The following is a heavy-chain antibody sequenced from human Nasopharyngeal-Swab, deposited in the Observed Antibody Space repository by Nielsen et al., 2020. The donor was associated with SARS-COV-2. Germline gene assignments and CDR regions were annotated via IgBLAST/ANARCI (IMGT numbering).Heavy chain of an antibody. Sequence: GGSLRLSCAASGFTFSSYWMSWVRQAPGKGLEWVANIKQDGSEKYYVDSVKGRFTIFRDNAKNSLYLQMNSLRAEDTAVYYCARDDYVWGSYRYTTYFDYWGQGTLVTVSS. V-gene: IGHV3-7*01. D-gene: IGHD3-16*02. J-gene: IGHJ4*02. CDR2: IKQDGSEK. CDR1: GFTFSSYW. CDR3: ARDDYVWGSYRYTTYFDY.